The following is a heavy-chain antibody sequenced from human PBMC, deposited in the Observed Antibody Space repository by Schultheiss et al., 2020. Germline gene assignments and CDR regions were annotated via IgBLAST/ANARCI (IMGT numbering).Heavy chain of an antibody. CDR3: ALLGSDTVTEFDY. V-gene: IGHV3-21*01. J-gene: IGHJ4*02. CDR1: GFTVSNTN. Sequence: GGSLRLSCAASGFTVSNTNMTWVRQAPGKGLGWVSSITSTGSYIYYSDSVKGRITISRDNAKNSVYLQMNSLRAEDTAVYYCALLGSDTVTEFDYWGQGALVTVSS. CDR2: ITSTGSYI. D-gene: IGHD5-18*01.